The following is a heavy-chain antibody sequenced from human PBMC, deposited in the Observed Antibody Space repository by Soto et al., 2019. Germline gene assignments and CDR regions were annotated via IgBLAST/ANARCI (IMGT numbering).Heavy chain of an antibody. J-gene: IGHJ5*02. CDR1: GYTFTSYA. V-gene: IGHV1-3*01. Sequence: QVQLVQSGAEVKKPGASVKVSCKASGYTFTSYAMHWVRQAPGQRLEWMGWINAGNGNTKYSQKLQGRVTITRDTSASTAYMELSSLRSEDTAVYYCAREKQQLVESNWFDPWGQGTLVTVSS. CDR2: INAGNGNT. D-gene: IGHD6-13*01. CDR3: AREKQQLVESNWFDP.